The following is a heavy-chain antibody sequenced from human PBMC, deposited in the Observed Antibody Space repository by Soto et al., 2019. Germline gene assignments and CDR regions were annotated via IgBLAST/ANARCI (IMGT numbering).Heavy chain of an antibody. CDR3: AGLMRCTNGVCYSDYYYGMDV. CDR2: IYYSGST. Sequence: ASETLSLTCTVSGGSISSSSYYWGWIRQPPGKGLEWIGSIYYSGSTYYNPSLKSRVTISVDTSKNQFSLKLSSVTAADTAVYYCAGLMRCTNGVCYSDYYYGMDVWGQGTTVTVSS. V-gene: IGHV4-39*01. CDR1: GGSISSSSYY. D-gene: IGHD2-8*01. J-gene: IGHJ6*02.